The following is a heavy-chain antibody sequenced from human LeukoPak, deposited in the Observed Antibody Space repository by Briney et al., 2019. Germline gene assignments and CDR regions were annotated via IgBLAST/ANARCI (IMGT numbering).Heavy chain of an antibody. D-gene: IGHD6-13*01. Sequence: PSETLSLTCTVSGYSISSDYWGWIRQPPGKGLEWIGSIYHSGSTYYNPSLKSRVTISVDTSKNPFSLKLSSVTAADTAVYYCARGKSAAGYDYWGQGTLVTVSS. CDR1: GYSISSDY. J-gene: IGHJ4*02. CDR2: IYHSGST. V-gene: IGHV4-38-2*02. CDR3: ARGKSAAGYDY.